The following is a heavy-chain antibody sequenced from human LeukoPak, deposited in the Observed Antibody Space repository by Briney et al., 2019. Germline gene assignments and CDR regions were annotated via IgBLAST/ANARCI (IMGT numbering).Heavy chain of an antibody. CDR1: GGSISSYY. D-gene: IGHD3-3*01. Sequence: SETLSLTCTVSGGSISSYYWSWIRQPPGKGLEWIGYIYYSGSTNYNPSLKSRVTISVDTSKNQFSLKLSSVTAADTAVYYCARTVLDFWIGYYGDYYYYYMDVWGKGPTVTVSS. J-gene: IGHJ6*03. V-gene: IGHV4-59*01. CDR3: ARTVLDFWIGYYGDYYYYYMDV. CDR2: IYYSGST.